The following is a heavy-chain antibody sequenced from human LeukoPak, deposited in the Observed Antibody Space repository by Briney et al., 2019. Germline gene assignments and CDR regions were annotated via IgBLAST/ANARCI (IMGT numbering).Heavy chain of an antibody. CDR1: GGSISSTNW. V-gene: IGHV4-4*01. CDR2: IYHSGST. J-gene: IGHJ4*02. Sequence: SETLSLTCAVSGGSISSTNWWSWVRQPPGKGLEWIGEIYHSGSTNYNPSLKSRVTIFVDKSKNQFSLKLNSVTAADTAVYCCAKSPPTGYSYYFDYWGQGTLVTVSS. D-gene: IGHD3-9*01. CDR3: AKSPPTGYSYYFDY.